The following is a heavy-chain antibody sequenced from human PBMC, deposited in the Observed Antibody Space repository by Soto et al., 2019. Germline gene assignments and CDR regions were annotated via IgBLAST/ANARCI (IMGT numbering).Heavy chain of an antibody. J-gene: IGHJ6*02. V-gene: IGHV3-30*03. D-gene: IGHD1-1*01. Sequence: GGSLRLSCVASGFTLTNNGMHWVRQAPGQGLEWVAVISSDGSSKYYGDSVRGRFTISRDNSKNTLFLEMNSLRSEDTAVYYGATDRYESRRTGPATYYYYYSGMDVWGQGTTVTVS. CDR3: ATDRYESRRTGPATYYYYYSGMDV. CDR1: GFTLTNNG. CDR2: ISSDGSSK.